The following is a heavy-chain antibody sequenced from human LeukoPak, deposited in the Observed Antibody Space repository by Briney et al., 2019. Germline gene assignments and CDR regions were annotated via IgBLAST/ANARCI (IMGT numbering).Heavy chain of an antibody. CDR2: MYNSGST. Sequence: SETPSLTCTVSGGSISSGSYYWGWIRRPPGKGLEWLGSMYNSGSTYYNPSLKSRITISVDTSKNQFSLKLSSVTAADMAVYYCASGCTNGVCYSQGYYYYYGMDVWGQGTTVTVSS. V-gene: IGHV4-39*01. D-gene: IGHD2-8*01. CDR3: ASGCTNGVCYSQGYYYYYGMDV. CDR1: GGSISSGSYY. J-gene: IGHJ6*02.